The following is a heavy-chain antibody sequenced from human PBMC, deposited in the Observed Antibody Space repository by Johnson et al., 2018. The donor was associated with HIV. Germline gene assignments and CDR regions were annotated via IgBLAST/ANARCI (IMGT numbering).Heavy chain of an antibody. CDR2: INQDGSDK. CDR3: ARLERLGGLSRVLDM. Sequence: EMQLVESGGGVVQPGRSLRLACVTSGFSISNYAMHWVRQAPGKGLEWVANINQDGSDKYYADSLQGRFTISRDNAKNSLYLQMNYLRVEDTAVYYCARLERLGGLSRVLDMWGQGTMVTVSS. J-gene: IGHJ3*02. D-gene: IGHD6-19*01. CDR1: GFSISNYA. V-gene: IGHV3-7*01.